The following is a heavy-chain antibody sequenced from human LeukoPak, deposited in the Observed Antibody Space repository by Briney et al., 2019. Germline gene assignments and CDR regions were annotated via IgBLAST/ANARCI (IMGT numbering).Heavy chain of an antibody. J-gene: IGHJ4*02. CDR3: ARQMVGATPYSVDYYFDS. Sequence: SETLSLTCFVSGYAINIDYSWGWIRQSPGKGLEWIGVISPKGITYYNPSLRGRVTISEDTSKNQFSLNLRSMTATDTAMYYCARQMVGATPYSVDYYFDSWGQGTLVTVSS. D-gene: IGHD1-26*01. CDR2: ISPKGIT. CDR1: GYAINIDYS. V-gene: IGHV4-38-2*01.